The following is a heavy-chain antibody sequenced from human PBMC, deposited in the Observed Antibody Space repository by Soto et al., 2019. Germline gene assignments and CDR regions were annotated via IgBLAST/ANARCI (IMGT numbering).Heavy chain of an antibody. V-gene: IGHV4-31*03. CDR2: IYYSGST. CDR3: ARGDIPAGVKWD. Sequence: SETLSLTCTVSGGSISSGGYYWSWIRQHPGKGLEWIGYIYYSGSTYYNPSLKSRVTISVDTSENQFSLKLSSVTAADTAVYYCARGDIPAGVKWDCGQGTLVTVSS. D-gene: IGHD1-26*01. CDR1: GGSISSGGYY. J-gene: IGHJ4*02.